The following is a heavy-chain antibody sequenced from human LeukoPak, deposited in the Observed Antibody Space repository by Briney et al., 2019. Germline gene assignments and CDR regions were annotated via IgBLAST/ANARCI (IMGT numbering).Heavy chain of an antibody. V-gene: IGHV3-11*04. D-gene: IGHD3-3*01. J-gene: IGHJ4*02. CDR1: GFTFSDYY. CDR2: ISSSGSTI. CDR3: ARCRDYDFWSGSAVDY. Sequence: GGSLRLSCAASGFTFSDYYMSWIRQAPGKGLEWVSYISSSGSTIYYADSVKGRFTISRDNSKNALYLQMNSLRAEDTAVYYCARCRDYDFWSGSAVDYWGQGTLVTVSS.